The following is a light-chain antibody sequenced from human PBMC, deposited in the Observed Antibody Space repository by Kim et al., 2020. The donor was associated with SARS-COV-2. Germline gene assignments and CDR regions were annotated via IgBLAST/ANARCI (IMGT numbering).Light chain of an antibody. Sequence: QSITISCTGTSSDVGSGYNYVSWFQQHPGKAPRLMIYDVIKRPSGVSNRFSAAKSGNTASLTISGLQAEDEADYYCSSYRSSRTYVFGTGTKVTVL. CDR2: DVI. J-gene: IGLJ1*01. CDR1: SSDVGSGYNY. V-gene: IGLV2-14*04. CDR3: SSYRSSRTYV.